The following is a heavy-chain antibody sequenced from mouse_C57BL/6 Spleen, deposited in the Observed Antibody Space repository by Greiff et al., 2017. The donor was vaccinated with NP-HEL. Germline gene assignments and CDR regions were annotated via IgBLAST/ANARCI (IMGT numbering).Heavy chain of an antibody. Sequence: VNVVESGPGLVAPSQSLSITCTVSGFSLTSYGVSWVRQPPGKGLEWLGVIWGDGSTNYHSALISRLSISKDNSKSQVFLKLNSLQTDDTATYYCAKGGGKEPLRAMDYWGQGTSVTVSS. CDR2: IWGDGST. V-gene: IGHV2-3*01. CDR1: GFSLTSYG. CDR3: AKGGGKEPLRAMDY. J-gene: IGHJ4*01. D-gene: IGHD1-1*01.